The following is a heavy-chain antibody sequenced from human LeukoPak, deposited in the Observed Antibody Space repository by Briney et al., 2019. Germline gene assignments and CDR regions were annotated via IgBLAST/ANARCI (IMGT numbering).Heavy chain of an antibody. D-gene: IGHD6-19*01. J-gene: IGHJ4*02. Sequence: PGGSLRLSCTASGFTLSSHGIHWVRQAPGKGLEWVAVISYDGTDKYYADSVKGRFTISRDNSKNTLFLQMNSLRAEDTAMYYCAKGEGGDSGWYGDYWGQGTLVTVSS. CDR3: AKGEGGDSGWYGDY. CDR1: GFTLSSHG. V-gene: IGHV3-30*18. CDR2: ISYDGTDK.